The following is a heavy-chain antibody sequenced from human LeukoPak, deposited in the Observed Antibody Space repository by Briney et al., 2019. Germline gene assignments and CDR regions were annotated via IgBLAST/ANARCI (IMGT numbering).Heavy chain of an antibody. Sequence: PGGSLRLSCAASDFSFSTYAMHWVRQAPGKGLEWVALIWHDASHTFYTDSVKGRFTISRDNSKNTVYLQMNSLGGEDTAVYYCAREIFGSGGYPDYWGQGTLVTVSS. CDR3: AREIFGSGGYPDY. D-gene: IGHD3-10*01. V-gene: IGHV3-33*01. CDR1: DFSFSTYA. CDR2: IWHDASHT. J-gene: IGHJ4*02.